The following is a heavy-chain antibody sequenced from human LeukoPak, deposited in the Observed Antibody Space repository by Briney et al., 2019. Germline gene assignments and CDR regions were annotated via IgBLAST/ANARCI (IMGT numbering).Heavy chain of an antibody. Sequence: PGGSLRLSCAASGITFSRYAMNWVRQAPGKGLEWVSYISSSSSNIQYADSVKGRFTISRDNAKKSLYLQMNSLRDEDTAVYYCASDKSIGADLRYFFDYWGQGTLVTVSS. V-gene: IGHV3-48*02. J-gene: IGHJ4*02. CDR1: GITFSRYA. CDR3: ASDKSIGADLRYFFDY. CDR2: ISSSSSNI. D-gene: IGHD6-13*01.